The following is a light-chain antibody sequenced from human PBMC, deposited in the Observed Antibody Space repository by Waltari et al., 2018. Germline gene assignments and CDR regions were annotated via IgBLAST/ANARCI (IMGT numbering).Light chain of an antibody. J-gene: IGKJ4*01. CDR3: QQTHSFPLT. Sequence: DIQMTQSPSSVSASVGDRVTITCRASQGISGLLAWYHLKPGKDPTLLSYAASSWQSGVPSRCSGSRFGTDVTLTISSLRPEDLATYYCQQTHSFPLTFGGGTKVEIK. CDR1: QGISGL. V-gene: IGKV1D-12*01. CDR2: AAS.